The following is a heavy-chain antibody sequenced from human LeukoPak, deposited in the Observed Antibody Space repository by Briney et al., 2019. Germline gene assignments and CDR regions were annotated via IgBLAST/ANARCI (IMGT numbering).Heavy chain of an antibody. J-gene: IGHJ4*02. V-gene: IGHV4-39*01. CDR2: IYYSGST. Sequence: PSETLSLTCAVYGGSFSSSSYYWGWIRQPPGKGLEWIGSIYYSGSTYYNPSLKSRVTISVDTSKNQFSLKLSSVTAADTAVYYCARHFQYYDILTGYYIWGQGTLVTVSS. CDR3: ARHFQYYDILTGYYI. D-gene: IGHD3-9*01. CDR1: GGSFSSSSYY.